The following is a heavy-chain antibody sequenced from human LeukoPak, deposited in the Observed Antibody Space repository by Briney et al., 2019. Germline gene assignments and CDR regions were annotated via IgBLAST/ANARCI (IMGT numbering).Heavy chain of an antibody. J-gene: IGHJ6*02. CDR2: IIPILGIA. Sequence: ASVTVSCKASGGTFSSYAISWVRQAPGQGLEWMGRIIPILGIANYAQKFQGRVTITADKSTSTAYMELSSLRSEDTAVYYCARVNRQGKVTIFGVVTSPDYYYGMDVWGQGTTVTVSS. CDR3: ARVNRQGKVTIFGVVTSPDYYYGMDV. D-gene: IGHD3-3*01. CDR1: GGTFSSYA. V-gene: IGHV1-69*04.